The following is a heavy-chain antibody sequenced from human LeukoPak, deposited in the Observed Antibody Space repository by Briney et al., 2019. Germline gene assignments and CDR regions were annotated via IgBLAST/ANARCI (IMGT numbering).Heavy chain of an antibody. D-gene: IGHD3-10*01. CDR3: ARPLLYYYGSETYFWFDL. CDR2: ISSSSSYI. Sequence: TGGSLRLSCAASGFTFSSYSMNWVRQAPGKGLEWVASISSSSSYIYYADSVKGRFTISRDNAKNSLYLQMNSLRAEDTAFYYCARPLLYYYGSETYFWFDLWGQGTLVTVSS. CDR1: GFTFSSYS. V-gene: IGHV3-21*01. J-gene: IGHJ5*02.